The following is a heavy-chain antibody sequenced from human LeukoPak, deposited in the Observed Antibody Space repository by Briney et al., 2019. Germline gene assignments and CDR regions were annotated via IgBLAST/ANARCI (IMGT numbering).Heavy chain of an antibody. CDR2: IWYDGSNK. D-gene: IGHD2-2*01. CDR3: ARDQGCTSTNCYSLFFHY. J-gene: IGHJ4*02. Sequence: GGSLRLSCAASGFTFSTYGMHWVRQAPGKGLEWVALIWYDGSNKYYADSVKGRFTISRDNYKNTLYLQMNSLRAEDTAVYYCARDQGCTSTNCYSLFFHYWGQGSLVTVAS. V-gene: IGHV3-30*02. CDR1: GFTFSTYG.